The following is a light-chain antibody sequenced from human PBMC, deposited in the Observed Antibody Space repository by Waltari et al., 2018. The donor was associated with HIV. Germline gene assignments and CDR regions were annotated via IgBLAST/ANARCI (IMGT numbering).Light chain of an antibody. Sequence: DIVMTQSPDSLAVSLGERATINCKSSQSVLSSSNNKNYLGWYQQKPGPPPKLLIYWASTRESGVPDRFSGSGSGTDFTLTISSLQAEDVAVYYCRQYYSTPLTFGGGTKVEIK. J-gene: IGKJ4*01. CDR2: WAS. V-gene: IGKV4-1*01. CDR3: RQYYSTPLT. CDR1: QSVLSSSNNKNY.